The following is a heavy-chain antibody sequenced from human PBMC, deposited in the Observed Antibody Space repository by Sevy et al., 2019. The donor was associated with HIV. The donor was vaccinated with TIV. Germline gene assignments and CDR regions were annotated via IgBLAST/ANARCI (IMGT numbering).Heavy chain of an antibody. J-gene: IGHJ4*02. D-gene: IGHD2-21*02. Sequence: SETLSLTCTVSGGSISSYYWSWIRQPPGKGLEWIGYIYYSGSTNCNPSLKSRVTISVDTSKNQFSLKLSSVTAADTAVYYCARGGEAAYCGGDCYRPFDYWGQGTLLTVSS. CDR2: IYYSGST. CDR1: GGSISSYY. CDR3: ARGGEAAYCGGDCYRPFDY. V-gene: IGHV4-59*01.